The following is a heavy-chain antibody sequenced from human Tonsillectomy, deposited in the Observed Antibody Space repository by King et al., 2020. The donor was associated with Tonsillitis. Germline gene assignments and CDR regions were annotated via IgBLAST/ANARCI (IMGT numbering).Heavy chain of an antibody. CDR2: IAYDGSNK. Sequence: VQLVESGGGVVQPGRSLRLFCAASGFTFSSYDMHWVRQAPGTGLVWVAVIAYDGSNKYYAESVKGRFTISRDNSKNTLYLQMNSLRAEDTAVYYCARDYMMALGYWGQGTLVTVSS. V-gene: IGHV3-30-3*01. J-gene: IGHJ4*02. D-gene: IGHD3-16*01. CDR3: ARDYMMALGY. CDR1: GFTFSSYD.